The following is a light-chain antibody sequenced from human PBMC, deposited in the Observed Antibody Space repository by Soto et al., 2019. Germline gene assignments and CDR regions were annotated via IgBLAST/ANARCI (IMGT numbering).Light chain of an antibody. CDR2: DAS. Sequence: EIVVTQSPVTLSLSLGPRGSLSCRASQSVNSYLAWYQQKPGQAPRILISDASDRATGIPERFSGSGSGTDFTLTISRLVHEDFAVYYCQQYGDSPVTFGQGTKVDIK. J-gene: IGKJ1*01. CDR3: QQYGDSPVT. V-gene: IGKV3-20*01. CDR1: QSVNSY.